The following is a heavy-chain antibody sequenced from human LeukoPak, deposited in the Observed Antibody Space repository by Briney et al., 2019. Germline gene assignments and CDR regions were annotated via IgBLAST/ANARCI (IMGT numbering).Heavy chain of an antibody. CDR2: IKSKTSGKTI. V-gene: IGHV3-15*01. CDR3: ATLKPAPAE. J-gene: IGHJ4*02. CDR1: GFTFSNAW. Sequence: PGGSLRLSCAASGFTFSNAWMSWVRQAPGKGLEWVGRIKSKTSGKTIDYAAPVKARFTISRDDSKNTLYLQMNSLKTEDTAVYYCATLKPAPAEWGQGTLVTVSS. D-gene: IGHD1-14*01.